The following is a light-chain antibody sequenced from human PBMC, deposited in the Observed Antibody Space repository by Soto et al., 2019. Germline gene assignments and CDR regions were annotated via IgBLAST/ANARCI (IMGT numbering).Light chain of an antibody. J-gene: IGKJ5*01. Sequence: DIQMPQSPSSLSASVGDRVTITFQCSQDIISYLNWFQQKPGKAPKVLIYDASNLKTGVPSRFSGSGSGTHYTFTISSLQPEDIATYYCQQYENLPTFGQGTRLEIK. CDR2: DAS. CDR1: QDIISY. CDR3: QQYENLPT. V-gene: IGKV1-33*01.